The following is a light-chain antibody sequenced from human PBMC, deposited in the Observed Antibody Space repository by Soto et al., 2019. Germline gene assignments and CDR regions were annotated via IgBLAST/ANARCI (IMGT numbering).Light chain of an antibody. CDR1: QSTSSW. CDR2: AAS. CDR3: QQLNSFPIT. Sequence: GARGTITCRASQSTSSWLAWYQQKPGRAPKLLIYAASTLQSGVPSRFGGSGSGTEFTLTITSLQPEDFATYYCQQLNSFPITFGQGTRLEI. J-gene: IGKJ5*01. V-gene: IGKV1-9*01.